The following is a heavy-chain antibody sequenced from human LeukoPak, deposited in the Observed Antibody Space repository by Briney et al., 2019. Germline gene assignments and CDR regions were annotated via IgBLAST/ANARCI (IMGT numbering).Heavy chain of an antibody. CDR2: IVPIFGTA. J-gene: IGHJ3*02. V-gene: IGHV1-69*05. Sequence: ASVKVSCKASGGTFSSYAISWVRQAPGQGLEWMGRIVPIFGTANYAQKFQGRVTITTDESTSTAYMELSSLRSEDTAVYYCARDLGITGTFDAFDIWGQGTMVTVSS. D-gene: IGHD1-20*01. CDR1: GGTFSSYA. CDR3: ARDLGITGTFDAFDI.